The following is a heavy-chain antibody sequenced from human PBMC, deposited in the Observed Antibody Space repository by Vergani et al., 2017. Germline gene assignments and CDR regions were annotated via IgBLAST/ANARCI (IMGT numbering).Heavy chain of an antibody. J-gene: IGHJ4*02. CDR1: GGSLSSSNW. D-gene: IGHD3-22*01. CDR3: ASLTGQYYYDSSGYFDY. V-gene: IGHV4-4*02. CDR2: IYHSGST. Sequence: QVQLQESGPGLVKPSGTLSLTCAVSGGSLSSSNWWSWARQPPGKGLEWIGEIYHSGSTNYNPSLKSRVTLSVDKSKNQFSLKLSSVTAADTVVYYCASLTGQYYYDSSGYFDYWGQGTLVTVSS.